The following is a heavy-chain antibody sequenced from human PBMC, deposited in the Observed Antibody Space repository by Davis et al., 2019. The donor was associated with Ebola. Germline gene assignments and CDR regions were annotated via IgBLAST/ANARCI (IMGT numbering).Heavy chain of an antibody. Sequence: SVKVSCKASGGTFNNYAMNWVRQAPGQGLEWMGTIIPIFGTTNYAQKFQGRVTITADESTGTAYMELSSLTSEDTAVYYCATGGVLGYCRTTNCGGMDVWGQGTTVTVSS. CDR2: IIPIFGTT. CDR1: GGTFNNYA. J-gene: IGHJ6*02. V-gene: IGHV1-69*13. CDR3: ATGGVLGYCRTTNCGGMDV. D-gene: IGHD2-2*01.